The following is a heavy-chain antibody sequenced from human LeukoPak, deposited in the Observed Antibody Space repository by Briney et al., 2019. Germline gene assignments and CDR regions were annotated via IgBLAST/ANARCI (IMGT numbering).Heavy chain of an antibody. CDR3: ARVWDYYDSSGYYYGY. J-gene: IGHJ4*02. CDR2: INPNSGGT. Sequence: ASVKVSCKASGYTFTGYYMHWVRQAPGQGLEWMGWINPNSGGTNYAQKFQGRVTMTRDTSISTAYMELSRLRSDDTAVYHCARVWDYYDSSGYYYGYWGQGTLVTVSS. V-gene: IGHV1-2*02. D-gene: IGHD3-22*01. CDR1: GYTFTGYY.